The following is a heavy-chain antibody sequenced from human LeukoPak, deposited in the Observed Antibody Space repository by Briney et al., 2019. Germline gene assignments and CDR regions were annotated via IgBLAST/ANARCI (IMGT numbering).Heavy chain of an antibody. J-gene: IGHJ4*02. V-gene: IGHV4-34*01. D-gene: IGHD5-18*01. Sequence: SETLSLTCAVYGGSFSGYYWSWIRQPPGKGLEWIGEINHSGSTNYNPSLKSRVTISVDTSKNQFSLKLSSVTAADTAVYYCARGLWLRYFDYWGQGTLVTDSS. CDR3: ARGLWLRYFDY. CDR2: INHSGST. CDR1: GGSFSGYY.